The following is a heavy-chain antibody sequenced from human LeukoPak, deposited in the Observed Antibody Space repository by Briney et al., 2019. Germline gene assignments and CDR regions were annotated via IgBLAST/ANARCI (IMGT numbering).Heavy chain of an antibody. V-gene: IGHV4-39*01. CDR2: IYYSGST. CDR3: ARRRKWLADY. CDR1: GGSISSSSYY. Sequence: PSETLSLTCTVSGGSISSSSYYWGWIRQPPGKGLEWIGSIYYSGSTYYNPSLKSRVTISVDTSKNQFSLKLSSVTAADTAVYCCARRRKWLADYWGQGTLVTVSS. J-gene: IGHJ4*02. D-gene: IGHD6-19*01.